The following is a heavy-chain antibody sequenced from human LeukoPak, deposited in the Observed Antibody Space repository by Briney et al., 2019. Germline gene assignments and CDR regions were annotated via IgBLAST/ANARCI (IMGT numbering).Heavy chain of an antibody. D-gene: IGHD2-15*01. CDR2: IYHSGST. CDR1: GGSTSSGGYS. CDR3: ASLYCSGGSCHDY. Sequence: SETLSLTCAVSGGSTSSGGYSWSWIRQPPGKGLEWIGYIYHSGSTYYNPSLKSRVTISVDRSKNQFSLKLSSVTAADTAVYYCASLYCSGGSCHDYWGQGTLVTVSS. V-gene: IGHV4-30-2*01. J-gene: IGHJ4*02.